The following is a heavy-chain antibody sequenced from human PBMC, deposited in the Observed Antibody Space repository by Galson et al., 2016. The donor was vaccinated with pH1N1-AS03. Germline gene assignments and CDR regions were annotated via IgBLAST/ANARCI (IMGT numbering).Heavy chain of an antibody. V-gene: IGHV5-51*01. J-gene: IGHJ3*02. Sequence: QSGAEVKKPGESLKISCKGSGYTFSSYWIAWVRQMPGKGLEWMGIIYPGDSDTKYSPAFQGQVTFSVDKSVNTAYLQWRSLKASDTAMYYCARHQNKGLLPLIDALDIWGQGTMVTVSS. D-gene: IGHD3-22*01. CDR2: IYPGDSDT. CDR3: ARHQNKGLLPLIDALDI. CDR1: GYTFSSYW.